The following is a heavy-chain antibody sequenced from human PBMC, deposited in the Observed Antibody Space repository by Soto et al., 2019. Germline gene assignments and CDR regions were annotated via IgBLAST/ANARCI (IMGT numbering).Heavy chain of an antibody. Sequence: SETLSLTCTVSGGSISSYYWSWIRQPPGKGLEWIGYIYYSGSTNYNPSLKSRVTISVDTSKNQFSLKLSSVTAADTAVYYCARGYCSSTSCYFRPVHAFDIWGKGTMVTVSS. CDR3: ARGYCSSTSCYFRPVHAFDI. J-gene: IGHJ3*02. V-gene: IGHV4-59*08. CDR2: IYYSGST. D-gene: IGHD2-2*01. CDR1: GGSISSYY.